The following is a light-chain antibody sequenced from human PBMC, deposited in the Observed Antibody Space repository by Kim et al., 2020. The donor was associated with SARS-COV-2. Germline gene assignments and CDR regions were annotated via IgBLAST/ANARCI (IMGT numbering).Light chain of an antibody. V-gene: IGKV3-20*01. J-gene: IGKJ2*01. CDR1: QVDTSSY. Sequence: APGERATLSCRGSQVDTSSYLAVYQQNPGQAPSLLIYGASSRATGLPDGFSGRVSGTDFSLTISRLEPEDFALYHCQQYGTSPYTFAQGTKLDI. CDR3: QQYGTSPYT. CDR2: GAS.